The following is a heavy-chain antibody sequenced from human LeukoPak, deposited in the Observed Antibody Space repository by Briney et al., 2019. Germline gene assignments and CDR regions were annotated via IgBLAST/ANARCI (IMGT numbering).Heavy chain of an antibody. V-gene: IGHV3-7*01. CDR1: GFTFNSFF. CDR2: ISQDGSET. CDR3: VRDLGHSRHYFEY. J-gene: IGHJ4*02. D-gene: IGHD7-27*01. Sequence: GGSLRLSCAASGFTFNSFFLNWVCLTPGRELEWLACISQDGSETFYMDSVRGRFTISRDNTKNSLYLQMDSLRAEDTAVYFCVRDLGHSRHYFEYWGQGALVTVSS.